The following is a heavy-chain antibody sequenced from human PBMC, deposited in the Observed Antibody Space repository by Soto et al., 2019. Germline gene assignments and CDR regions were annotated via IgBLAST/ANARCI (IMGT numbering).Heavy chain of an antibody. J-gene: IGHJ4*02. CDR1: GFTFSSYA. Sequence: EVQLLESGGGLVQPGGSLRLSCAASGFTFSSYAMSWVRQAPGKGLEWVSAISGSGGSTYYADSVKGRFTISRDNSKNTLYLQMNSLRAEDTAVYYCAKDQYYIWGSYRSVGWDYWGQGTLVTVSS. D-gene: IGHD3-16*02. V-gene: IGHV3-23*01. CDR2: ISGSGGST. CDR3: AKDQYYIWGSYRSVGWDY.